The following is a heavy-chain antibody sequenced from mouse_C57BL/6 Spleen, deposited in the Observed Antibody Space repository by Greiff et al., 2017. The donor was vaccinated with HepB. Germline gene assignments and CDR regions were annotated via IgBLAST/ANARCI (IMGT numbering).Heavy chain of an antibody. CDR2: IYPSDSET. D-gene: IGHD1-1*01. J-gene: IGHJ2*01. Sequence: QVHVKQSGAELVRPGSSVKLSCKASGYTFTSYWMDWVKQRPGQGLEWIGNIYPSDSETHYNQKFKDKATLTVDKSSSTAYMQLSSLTSEDSAVYYCARSLFITTSRDYWGQGTTLTVSS. CDR3: ARSLFITTSRDY. CDR1: GYTFTSYW. V-gene: IGHV1-61*01.